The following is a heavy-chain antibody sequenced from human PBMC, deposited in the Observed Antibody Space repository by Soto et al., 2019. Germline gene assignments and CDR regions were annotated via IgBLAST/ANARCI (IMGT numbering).Heavy chain of an antibody. CDR2: ITVGGDGT. Sequence: EVQVLESGGGLVQPGGSLRLSCEASGITFSNYMMTWIRQAPGKGLEWVSTITVGGDGTYYADSVKGRFTMSRETSKNTXXLQMNSLRAEDTAVYYCAPHVYWSGGSCQYDAFAIRGQGTMVTVSS. D-gene: IGHD2-15*01. CDR1: GITFSNYM. V-gene: IGHV3-23*01. CDR3: APHVYWSGGSCQYDAFAI. J-gene: IGHJ3*02.